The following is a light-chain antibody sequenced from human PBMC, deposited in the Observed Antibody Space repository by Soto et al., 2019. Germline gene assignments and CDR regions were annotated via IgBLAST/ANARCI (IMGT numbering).Light chain of an antibody. CDR1: QSVSNNY. CDR2: GAS. Sequence: EIVLTQSPGTLSLSPGERATLSCRASQSVSNNYLAWYQQKPGQAPRLLIYGASNRATGIQDRFSGSGSGTDFTLTISRLEPEDFAVYYCLQYGSSGTFGQGTNVKIK. CDR3: LQYGSSGT. J-gene: IGKJ1*01. V-gene: IGKV3-20*01.